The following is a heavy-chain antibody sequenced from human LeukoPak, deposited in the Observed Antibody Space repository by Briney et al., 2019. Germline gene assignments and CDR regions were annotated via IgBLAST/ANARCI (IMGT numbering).Heavy chain of an antibody. V-gene: IGHV4-30-2*01. CDR3: ARVGGSGGYSTQTFDY. CDR2: INRSGSS. Sequence: SQSLSPTLAVSGGSVDSGGYAWGCIRHPPGKGLELIGNINRSGSSCYNPYLNSRVTISIDRSKNPSSLKLSSVPAAVTAVYYCARVGGSGGYSTQTFDYWGQGTRVTVSS. D-gene: IGHD3-10*01. J-gene: IGHJ4*02. CDR1: GGSVDSGGYA.